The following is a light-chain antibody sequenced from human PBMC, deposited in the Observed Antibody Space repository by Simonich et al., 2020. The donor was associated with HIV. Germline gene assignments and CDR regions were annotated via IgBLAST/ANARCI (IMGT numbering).Light chain of an antibody. CDR2: SAS. V-gene: IGKV3-15*01. J-gene: IGKJ4*01. CDR3: QQYNNRPLT. Sequence: EIVMTQSPATLSVSPGERATLSCRARQSVSSNLAWYQQKPGQAPRLLIYSASTRATGIPAKFSGRWSGTEFTLTISSMQSEDIAVYYCQQYNNRPLTFGGGTKVEIK. CDR1: QSVSSN.